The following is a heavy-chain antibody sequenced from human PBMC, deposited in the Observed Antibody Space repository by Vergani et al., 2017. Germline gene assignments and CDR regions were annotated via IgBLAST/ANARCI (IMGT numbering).Heavy chain of an antibody. V-gene: IGHV4-61*02. CDR2: IYTSGST. CDR1: GGSISSGSYY. J-gene: IGHJ4*02. D-gene: IGHD1-26*01. Sequence: QVQLQESGPGLVKPSQTLSLTCTVSGGSISSGSYYWSWIRQPAGKGLEWIGRIYTSGSTNYNPSLKRRVTISVDTSRNQFSLKLSSVTAADTAVYYCARFTVGATRRFDYWGQGTLVTVSS. CDR3: ARFTVGATRRFDY.